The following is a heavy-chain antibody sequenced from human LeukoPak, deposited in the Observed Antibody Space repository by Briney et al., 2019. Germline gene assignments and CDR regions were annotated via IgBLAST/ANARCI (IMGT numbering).Heavy chain of an antibody. V-gene: IGHV4-39*07. CDR3: ARSPSSRYPYFDY. CDR1: GGSISTNTYY. D-gene: IGHD2-2*02. CDR2: IHHRGTT. Sequence: SETLSLTCIVSGGSISTNTYYWGWIRLPPGKGLEWIGEIHHRGTTYYNPSLRSRVTISVDTSKNQFSLRLTSVTAADTAVYYCARSPSSRYPYFDYWGQGTLVTVSS. J-gene: IGHJ4*02.